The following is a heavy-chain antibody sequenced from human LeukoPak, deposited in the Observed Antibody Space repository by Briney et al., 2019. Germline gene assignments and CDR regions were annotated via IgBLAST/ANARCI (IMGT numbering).Heavy chain of an antibody. J-gene: IGHJ4*02. CDR1: GGSISSSSYY. V-gene: IGHV4-39*07. CDR2: IYYSGST. Sequence: SETLSLTCTVSGGSISSSSYYWGWIRQPPGKGLEWIGSIYYSGSTYYNPSLESRVTISVDTSKNQFSLKLSSVTAADTAVYYCARVGRDGYSNDYWGQGTLVTVSS. CDR3: ARVGRDGYSNDY. D-gene: IGHD5-24*01.